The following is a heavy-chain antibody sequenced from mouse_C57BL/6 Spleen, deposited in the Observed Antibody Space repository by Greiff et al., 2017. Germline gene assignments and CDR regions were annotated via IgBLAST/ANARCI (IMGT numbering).Heavy chain of an antibody. CDR3: ASRITTVVARFDY. CDR1: GYTFTSYW. CDR2: INPSSGYT. D-gene: IGHD1-1*01. Sequence: QVHVKQSGAELAKPGASVKLSCKASGYTFTSYWMHWVKQRPGQGLEWIGYINPSSGYTKYNQKFKDKAPLTAHKSSSTAYRQLSSLTYEDSAVYYCASRITTVVARFDYWGQGTTLTVSS. J-gene: IGHJ2*01. V-gene: IGHV1-7*01.